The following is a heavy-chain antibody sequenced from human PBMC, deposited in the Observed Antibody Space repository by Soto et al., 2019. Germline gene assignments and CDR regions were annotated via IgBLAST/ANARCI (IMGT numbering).Heavy chain of an antibody. CDR3: AKDQLSSEPLDWFDP. CDR2: ISGNGDNT. CDR1: GFAFTYA. J-gene: IGHJ5*02. D-gene: IGHD3-10*01. V-gene: IGHV3-23*01. Sequence: EVQLLESGGGLVQPGGSLRLSCAATGFAFTYAMSWVRQAPGKGLEWVSGISGNGDNTYYADSVMGRCTISTDNSKNTVYLEMNTLRAENTAIYSCAKDQLSSEPLDWFDPWGQGTLVTVSS.